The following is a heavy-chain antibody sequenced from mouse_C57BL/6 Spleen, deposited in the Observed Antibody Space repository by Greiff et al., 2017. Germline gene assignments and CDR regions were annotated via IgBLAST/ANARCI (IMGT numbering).Heavy chain of an antibody. CDR3: ARYDDYDRVFAY. V-gene: IGHV1-22*01. D-gene: IGHD2-4*01. CDR2: INPNNGGT. CDR1: GYTFTDYN. Sequence: VQLQQSGPELVKPGASVKMSCKASGYTFTDYNMHWVKQSHGKSLEWIGYINPNNGGTSYNQKFKGKATLTVNKSSSTAYMKLRSLTSEDSAVYYCARYDDYDRVFAYWGQGTLVTVSA. J-gene: IGHJ3*01.